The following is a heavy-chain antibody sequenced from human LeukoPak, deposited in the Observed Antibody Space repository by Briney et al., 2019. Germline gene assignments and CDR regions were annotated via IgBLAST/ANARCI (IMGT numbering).Heavy chain of an antibody. Sequence: ATVKVSCKASGYTFTSFDFNWVRQATGQGLEWMGMIYPRDGSTSYAQNFQGRVTVTRDTSTTTVHMELRGLRSEDTAVYYCARDQEGFDYWGQGTVVTVSS. CDR2: IYPRDGST. CDR3: ARDQEGFDY. V-gene: IGHV1-46*01. CDR1: GYTFTSFD. J-gene: IGHJ4*02.